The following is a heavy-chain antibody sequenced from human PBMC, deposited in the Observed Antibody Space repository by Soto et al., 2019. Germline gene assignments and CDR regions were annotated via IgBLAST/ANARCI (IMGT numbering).Heavy chain of an antibody. D-gene: IGHD2-2*01. Sequence: QVQLVQSGGGVVQPGRSLRLSCVASGFSFRNYGMHWVRQAPGKGLEWVAVVSNEEINNKNYADSVKGRFTISRDNSENTLYLQMDSVRAEDTAVYYCAKGYCRGPSCYRGYGMDVWGQGTTVTVSS. CDR1: GFSFRNYG. J-gene: IGHJ6*02. CDR2: VSNEEINNK. CDR3: AKGYCRGPSCYRGYGMDV. V-gene: IGHV3-30*18.